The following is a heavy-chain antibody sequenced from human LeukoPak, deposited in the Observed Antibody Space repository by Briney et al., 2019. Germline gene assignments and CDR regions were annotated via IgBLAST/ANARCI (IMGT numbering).Heavy chain of an antibody. J-gene: IGHJ4*02. V-gene: IGHV1-2*02. CDR1: GYTFTGYY. CDR3: ASIGETTSYDFWSGYPDY. D-gene: IGHD3-3*01. CDR2: MNPNSGGT. Sequence: ASVKVSCKASGYTFTGYYMHWVRQAPGQGLEWLGWMNPNSGGTNYAQTLQGRVTMTRDTSISTAYMELSRLRSDDTAVYYCASIGETTSYDFWSGYPDYWGQGTLVTVSS.